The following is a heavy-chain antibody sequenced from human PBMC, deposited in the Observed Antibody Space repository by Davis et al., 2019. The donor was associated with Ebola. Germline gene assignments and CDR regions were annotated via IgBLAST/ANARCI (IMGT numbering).Heavy chain of an antibody. Sequence: GESLKISCAASGFTFSSYGIHWVLQAPGKGLEWVAVISYDGSNKNYADSVEGRFTISRDNSKNTLYLQMNSLRAEDTAVYYCAGIHHRMDVWGQGTTVTVSS. V-gene: IGHV3-30*03. CDR2: ISYDGSNK. CDR1: GFTFSSYG. CDR3: AGIHHRMDV. J-gene: IGHJ6*02. D-gene: IGHD5-18*01.